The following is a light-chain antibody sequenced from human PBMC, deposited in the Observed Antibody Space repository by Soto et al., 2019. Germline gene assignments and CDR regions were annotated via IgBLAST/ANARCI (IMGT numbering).Light chain of an antibody. V-gene: IGKV3-20*01. J-gene: IGKJ4*01. CDR1: QSIRSSS. CDR3: HQYGSSPLT. Sequence: EIVLTQSPGTPSLSPGERATLSCRASQSIRSSSLAWYQQKPGQAPRLLIYGGSSRATGIPDRFSGGGSGTDFSLTISRLETEDFSVYYCHQYGSSPLTFGGGTKVEIK. CDR2: GGS.